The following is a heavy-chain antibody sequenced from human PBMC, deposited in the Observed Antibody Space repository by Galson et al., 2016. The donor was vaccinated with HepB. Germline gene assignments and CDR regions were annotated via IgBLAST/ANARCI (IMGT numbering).Heavy chain of an antibody. Sequence: QSGAEVKKPGESLKISCKDSGNSFATNWIGWVRQMPGKGLEWMGIIYPGDSDARYSPSFQGQVTISADKSISTAYLQWSSLRASDTAMYFCARPRGYDNYFENWGQGTLVTVSS. J-gene: IGHJ4*02. CDR3: ARPRGYDNYFEN. V-gene: IGHV5-51*01. CDR1: GNSFATNW. CDR2: IYPGDSDA. D-gene: IGHD5-12*01.